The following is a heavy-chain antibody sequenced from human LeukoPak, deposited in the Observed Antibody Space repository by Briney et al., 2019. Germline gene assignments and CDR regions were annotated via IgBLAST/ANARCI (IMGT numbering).Heavy chain of an antibody. CDR1: GGSISSGGYY. J-gene: IGHJ4*02. V-gene: IGHV4-30-2*01. CDR3: AREGAPAAADSPSYFDY. D-gene: IGHD2-2*01. CDR2: IYHSGST. Sequence: SQTLSLTCTVSGGSISSGGYYWSWIRQPPGKGLEWIGYIYHSGSTYYNPSLKSRVTISVDRSKNQFSLKLSSVTAADTAVYYCAREGAPAAADSPSYFDYWGQGTLVTVSS.